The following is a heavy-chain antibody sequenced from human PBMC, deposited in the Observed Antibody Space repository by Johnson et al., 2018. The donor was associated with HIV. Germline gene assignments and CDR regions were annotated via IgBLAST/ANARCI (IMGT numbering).Heavy chain of an antibody. CDR1: GFTFSSYG. Sequence: VQLVESGGGVVQPGKSLRLSCVASGFTFSSYGMHWVRQAPGKGLEWVSGISWNSGSIGYADSVKGRFTISRDNANNSLYLQMNSLRAGDTAVYYCARTGVLGAFDIWGQGTMVTVSS. CDR3: ARTGVLGAFDI. D-gene: IGHD2-8*02. J-gene: IGHJ3*02. V-gene: IGHV3-9*01. CDR2: ISWNSGSI.